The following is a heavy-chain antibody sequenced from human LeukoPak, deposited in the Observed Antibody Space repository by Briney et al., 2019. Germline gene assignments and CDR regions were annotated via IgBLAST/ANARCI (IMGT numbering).Heavy chain of an antibody. CDR3: ARQSAPGYGDPYSLDY. V-gene: IGHV3-13*01. D-gene: IGHD4-17*01. J-gene: IGHJ4*02. CDR1: GFTFSSYD. Sequence: GGSLRLSCAASGFTFSSYDMHWVRQAPGKGLEWVSAIGTAGDTYYPGSVKGRFTISRENAKNSLYLQMNSLRAGDTAVYYCARQSAPGYGDPYSLDYWGQGTLVTVSS. CDR2: IGTAGDT.